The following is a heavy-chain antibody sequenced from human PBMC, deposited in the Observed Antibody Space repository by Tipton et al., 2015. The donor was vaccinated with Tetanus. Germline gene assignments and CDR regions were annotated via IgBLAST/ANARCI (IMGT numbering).Heavy chain of an antibody. Sequence: VKPSETLSLTCTVSGGSISSSSYYWGWIRQPPGKRLEWIGSIYYSGSAYHNPSLKSRVTISVDTPKNQFPLKLSSVTAAETAVYYCARHPIMGAPRWFDPWGQGTLVTVSS. CDR1: GGSISSSSYY. V-gene: IGHV4-39*01. D-gene: IGHD1-26*01. CDR2: IYYSGSA. J-gene: IGHJ5*02. CDR3: ARHPIMGAPRWFDP.